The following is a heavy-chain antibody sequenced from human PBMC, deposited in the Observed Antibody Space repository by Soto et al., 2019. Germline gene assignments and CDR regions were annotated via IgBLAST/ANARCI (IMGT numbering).Heavy chain of an antibody. D-gene: IGHD3-3*01. CDR2: IIPIFGTA. CDR3: ARGGVVTIAVDY. J-gene: IGHJ4*02. Sequence: ASVKVSCKASGGTFSSYAISWVRQTPGQGLEWMGGIIPIFGTANYAQKFQGRVTITADKSTSTAYMELSSLRSEDSAVYYCARGGVVTIAVDYWGQGTLVTVSS. V-gene: IGHV1-69*06. CDR1: GGTFSSYA.